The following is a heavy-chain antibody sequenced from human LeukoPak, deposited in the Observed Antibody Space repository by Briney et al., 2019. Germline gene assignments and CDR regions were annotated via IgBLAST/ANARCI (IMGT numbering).Heavy chain of an antibody. Sequence: PSETLSLTCTVSGGSISSSSYYWGWIRQPPGKGLEWIGSIYYSGSTYYNPSLKSRVTISVDTSKNQFSLKLSSVTAADTAVYYCARDGEAVLHWGQGTLVTVSS. CDR3: ARDGEAVLH. J-gene: IGHJ4*02. V-gene: IGHV4-39*07. CDR1: GGSISSSSYY. CDR2: IYYSGST. D-gene: IGHD6-19*01.